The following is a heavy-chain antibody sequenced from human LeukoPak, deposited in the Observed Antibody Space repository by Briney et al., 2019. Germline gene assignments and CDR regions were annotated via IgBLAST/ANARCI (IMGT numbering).Heavy chain of an antibody. CDR1: GGSFSGYY. D-gene: IGHD6-19*01. Sequence: SETLSLTCAVYGGSFSGYYWSWIRQPPGKGLEWIGEINHSGSTNYNPSLKSRVTISVDTSKNQFSLKLSSVTAADTAVYYCARDFRGSGRLVMDYWGQGTLVTVSS. CDR2: INHSGST. V-gene: IGHV4-34*01. CDR3: ARDFRGSGRLVMDY. J-gene: IGHJ4*02.